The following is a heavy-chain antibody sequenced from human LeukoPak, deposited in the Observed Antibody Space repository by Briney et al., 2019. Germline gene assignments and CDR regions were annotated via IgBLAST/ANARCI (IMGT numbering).Heavy chain of an antibody. J-gene: IGHJ4*02. CDR3: AREAGGSYYFDY. CDR1: GFTFPTYW. V-gene: IGHV3-74*03. D-gene: IGHD1-26*01. Sequence: GGSLRLSCTASGFTFPTYWMHWVRRAPGKGLVWVSVINSDGSNTKYADSVKGRFTISRDNAKNSLYLQMNSLRAEDTAVYYCAREAGGSYYFDYWGQGTLVTVSS. CDR2: INSDGSNT.